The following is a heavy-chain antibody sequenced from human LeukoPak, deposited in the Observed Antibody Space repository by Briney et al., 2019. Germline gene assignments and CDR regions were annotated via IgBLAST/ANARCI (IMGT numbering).Heavy chain of an antibody. J-gene: IGHJ3*02. Sequence: GGSLRLSCAASGFAFTDYAISWVRPAPGKGLEGVSAITDSGGATYYADSVKGRFTISRNNSKNTLYLQMNSLRGDDTAIYYCAKAYTRSWYAAFDIWGQGTMVTISS. CDR2: ITDSGGAT. CDR1: GFAFTDYA. V-gene: IGHV3-23*01. D-gene: IGHD6-13*01. CDR3: AKAYTRSWYAAFDI.